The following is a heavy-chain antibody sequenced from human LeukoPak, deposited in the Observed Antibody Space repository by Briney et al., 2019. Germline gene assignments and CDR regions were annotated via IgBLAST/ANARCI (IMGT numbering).Heavy chain of an antibody. CDR3: AKDRVTTDGSNAFDI. V-gene: IGHV3-9*01. J-gene: IGHJ3*02. D-gene: IGHD4-17*01. CDR1: GFTFDDYA. Sequence: GGSLRLSCAASGFTFDDYAMHRVRQAPGKGLEWVSGISWNSGSIGYADSVKGRFTISGDNAKNSLYLQMNSLRAEDTALYYCAKDRVTTDGSNAFDIWGQGTMVTVSS. CDR2: ISWNSGSI.